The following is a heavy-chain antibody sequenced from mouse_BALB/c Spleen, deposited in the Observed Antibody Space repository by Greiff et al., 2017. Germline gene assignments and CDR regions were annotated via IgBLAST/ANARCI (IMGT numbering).Heavy chain of an antibody. CDR1: GYTFTDYN. V-gene: IGHV1-18*01. Sequence: EVQLQQSGPELVKPGASVKIPCKASGYTFTDYNMDWVKQSHGKSLEWIGDINPNNGGTIYNQKFKGKATLTVDKSSSTAYMELRSLTSEDTAVYYCARGSSYGWYFDVWGAGTTVTVSS. CDR3: ARGSSYGWYFDV. J-gene: IGHJ1*01. CDR2: INPNNGGT. D-gene: IGHD1-1*01.